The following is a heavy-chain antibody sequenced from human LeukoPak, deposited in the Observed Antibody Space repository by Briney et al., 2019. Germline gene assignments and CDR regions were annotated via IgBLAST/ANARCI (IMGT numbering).Heavy chain of an antibody. CDR2: IRSKAYGGTT. J-gene: IGHJ4*02. D-gene: IGHD3-22*01. CDR3: TRDEAYYYDSSGSLAHFDY. CDR1: GFTFGDYA. V-gene: IGHV3-49*04. Sequence: GGSLRLSCTASGFTFGDYAMSWVRQAPGKGLEWVGFIRSKAYGGTTEYAASVEGRFTISRDDSKSIAYLQMNSLKTEDTAVYYCTRDEAYYYDSSGSLAHFDYWGQGTLVTVSS.